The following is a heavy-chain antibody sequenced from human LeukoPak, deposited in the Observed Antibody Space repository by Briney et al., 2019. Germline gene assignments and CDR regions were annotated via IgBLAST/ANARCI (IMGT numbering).Heavy chain of an antibody. CDR3: ASPYSGSYYGFDY. J-gene: IGHJ4*02. V-gene: IGHV3-21*01. Sequence: PGGSLRLSCAASGFSFSTYSMNWVRQAPGKGLEWVSSISSRSDYIYYADSVKGRFTISRDNAKNSLYLQMNSLRAEDTAVYYCASPYSGSYYGFDYWGQGTLVTVSS. D-gene: IGHD1-26*01. CDR2: ISSRSDYI. CDR1: GFSFSTYS.